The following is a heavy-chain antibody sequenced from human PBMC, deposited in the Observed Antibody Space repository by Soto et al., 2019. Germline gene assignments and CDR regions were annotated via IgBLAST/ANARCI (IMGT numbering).Heavy chain of an antibody. V-gene: IGHV3-30*18. CDR1: GFTSSSYG. J-gene: IGHJ4*02. CDR2: ISYDGSNK. D-gene: IGHD3-16*02. Sequence: GGSLRLSCAASGFTSSSYGMHWVRQAPGKGLEWVAVISYDGSNKYYADSVKGRFTISRVNSKNTLYLQMNSLRAEDTAVYYCANTFGGVIVIGKPFDYWGQGTLVTVSS. CDR3: ANTFGGVIVIGKPFDY.